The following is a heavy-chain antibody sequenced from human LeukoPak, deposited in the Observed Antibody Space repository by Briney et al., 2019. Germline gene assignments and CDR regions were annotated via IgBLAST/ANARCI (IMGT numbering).Heavy chain of an antibody. CDR2: IIPIFGIA. J-gene: IGHJ3*02. CDR1: GGTFSSYA. CDR3: ARGGGSYSDDAFDI. V-gene: IGHV1-69*04. D-gene: IGHD1-26*01. Sequence: GASVKVSCKASGGTFSSYAISWVRQAPGQGLEWMGKIIPIFGIANYAQKFQGRVTITADKSTSTAYMELSSLRSEDTAVYYCARGGGSYSDDAFDIWGQGTMATVSS.